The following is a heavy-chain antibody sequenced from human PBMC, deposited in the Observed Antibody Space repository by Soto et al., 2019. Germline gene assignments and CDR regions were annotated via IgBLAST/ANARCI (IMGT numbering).Heavy chain of an antibody. V-gene: IGHV3-74*01. CDR3: ARMWAVAGLYYYYGMDA. Sequence: LRLSCAASGFTFSSYWMHWVRQAPGKGLVWVSRINSDGSSTSYADSVKGRFTISRDNAKNTLYLQMNSLRAEDTAVYYCARMWAVAGLYYYYGMDAWGQGTKVTVSS. CDR2: INSDGSST. CDR1: GFTFSSYW. J-gene: IGHJ6*02. D-gene: IGHD6-19*01.